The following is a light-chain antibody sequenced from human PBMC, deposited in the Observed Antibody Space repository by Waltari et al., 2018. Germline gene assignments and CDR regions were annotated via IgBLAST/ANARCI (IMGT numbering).Light chain of an antibody. CDR2: GAS. Sequence: IQLTQSPSSLSASVGDRVTITCRASQGISSYLAWYQQKPGKAPNLLIYGASTLQSGVPSRFSGSGSGTDFTLTITSLQPEDFATYYCQQLNSYPFTFGPGTKVDVK. CDR3: QQLNSYPFT. J-gene: IGKJ3*01. V-gene: IGKV1-9*01. CDR1: QGISSY.